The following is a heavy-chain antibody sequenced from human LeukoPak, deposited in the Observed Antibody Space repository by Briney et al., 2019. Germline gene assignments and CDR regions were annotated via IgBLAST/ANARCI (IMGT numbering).Heavy chain of an antibody. CDR3: ARVTRGSSSALDYFDY. V-gene: IGHV1-69*05. CDR2: IIPIFGTA. Sequence: SVKVSCKASGGTFSSYAISWVRQAPGQGLEWMGGIIPIFGTANYAQKFQGRVTITTDESTSTAYMELSSLRSEDTAVYYCARVTRGSSSALDYFDYWGKGTLVTVSS. J-gene: IGHJ4*02. CDR1: GGTFSSYA. D-gene: IGHD6-6*01.